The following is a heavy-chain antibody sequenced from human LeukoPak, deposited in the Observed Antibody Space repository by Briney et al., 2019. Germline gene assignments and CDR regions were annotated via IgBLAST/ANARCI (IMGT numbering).Heavy chain of an antibody. CDR1: GGPFSSYA. CDR3: AREGYYDSSGS. V-gene: IGHV1-69*04. Sequence: ASVEVSCKASGGPFSSYAISWVRQAPGQRVEWMGSIIPILGIANYAQKFQGRVTITADKSTSTAYMELSSLRSEDTAVYYCAREGYYDSSGSWGQGTLVTVSS. CDR2: IIPILGIA. D-gene: IGHD3-22*01. J-gene: IGHJ5*02.